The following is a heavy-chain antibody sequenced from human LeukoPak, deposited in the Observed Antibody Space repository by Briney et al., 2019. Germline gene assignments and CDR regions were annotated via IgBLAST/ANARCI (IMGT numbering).Heavy chain of an antibody. J-gene: IGHJ4*02. CDR3: ARDLSVEDDSSGYSHFDY. Sequence: ASVKVSCKASGYTFTSYGISWVRQAPGQGLEWMGWISAYNGNTNYAQKLQGRVTMTTDTSTSTAYMELRSLRSDDTAVYYCARDLSVEDDSSGYSHFDYWGQGTLVTVSS. CDR2: ISAYNGNT. V-gene: IGHV1-18*01. CDR1: GYTFTSYG. D-gene: IGHD3-22*01.